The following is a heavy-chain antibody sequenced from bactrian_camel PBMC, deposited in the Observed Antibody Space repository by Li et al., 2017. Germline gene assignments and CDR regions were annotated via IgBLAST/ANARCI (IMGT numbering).Heavy chain of an antibody. J-gene: IGHJ4*01. CDR1: AYTYRYGTYC. D-gene: IGHD3*01. V-gene: IGHV3S1*01. Sequence: HVQLVESGGGSVQSGGSLRLSCAVSAYTYRYGTYCMAWFRQAAGKEREGVAAIVTGAGSTYYADSVAGRFTISQDSAKNTVFLQMNSLKPEDTAMYYCAAMSPSNCHSGSPMLVGAEYSYWGQGTQVTVS. CDR3: AAMSPSNCHSGSPMLVGAEYSY. CDR2: IVTGAGST.